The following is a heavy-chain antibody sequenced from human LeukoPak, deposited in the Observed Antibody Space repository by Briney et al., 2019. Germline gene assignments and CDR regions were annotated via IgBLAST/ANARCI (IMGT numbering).Heavy chain of an antibody. J-gene: IGHJ3*02. D-gene: IGHD6-19*01. CDR3: VSGWIAFDI. Sequence: PGGSLRLSCAASGFTFSTKYLSWVRQAPGKGLEWVSVIYSGGSTYYADSVRGRFTISRDNSNNVLYLQMNSLRAEDTAVYYCVSGWIAFDIWGQGTMVTVSS. V-gene: IGHV3-66*01. CDR1: GFTFSTKY. CDR2: IYSGGST.